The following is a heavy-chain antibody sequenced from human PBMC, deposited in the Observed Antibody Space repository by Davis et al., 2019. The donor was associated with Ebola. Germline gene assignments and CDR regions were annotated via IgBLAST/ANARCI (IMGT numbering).Heavy chain of an antibody. J-gene: IGHJ3*02. CDR1: GNSFTSHW. V-gene: IGHV5-51*01. CDR2: IYTGDSDT. Sequence: KVSCKDSGNSFTSHWIGWVRQMPGKGLDWMGIIYTGDSDTRYSPSFRGQVTISADKSIKTAFLQWSSLRASDTAMYYCASLRRTITGMDDAFDIWGQGTMVTVSS. CDR3: ASLRRTITGMDDAFDI. D-gene: IGHD2-8*02.